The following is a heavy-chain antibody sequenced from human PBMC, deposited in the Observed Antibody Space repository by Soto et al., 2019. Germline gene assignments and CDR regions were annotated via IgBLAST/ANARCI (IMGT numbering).Heavy chain of an antibody. CDR2: IHPSGDT. V-gene: IGHV1-46*01. Sequence: ASVKVSCKASGYKFTTYFIHWVRQAPGQGLEWMGMIHPSGDTGYAQKFRGRVTMTIDTSTTTAYMELRNLTSEDTAVYLSVRGYGTTSPCSGDFQFWGQGTLVTVSS. D-gene: IGHD1-1*01. J-gene: IGHJ1*01. CDR1: GYKFTTYF. CDR3: VRGYGTTSPCSGDFQF.